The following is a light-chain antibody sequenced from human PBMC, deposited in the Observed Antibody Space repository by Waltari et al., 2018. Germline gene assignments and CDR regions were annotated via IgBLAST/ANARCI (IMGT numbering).Light chain of an antibody. CDR3: MHTLQTPF. CDR2: LGS. J-gene: IGKJ3*01. V-gene: IGKV2-28*01. CDR1: QSLLHSNGYNY. Sequence: DIVMTQSPLSLPVTPGEPASISCRSSQSLLHSNGYNYLNWYLQKPGQSPQLLIYLGSNRASGVPDRFSGSGSGTDFTLKISRVEAEDVGVYYCMHTLQTPFFGPGTKVDIK.